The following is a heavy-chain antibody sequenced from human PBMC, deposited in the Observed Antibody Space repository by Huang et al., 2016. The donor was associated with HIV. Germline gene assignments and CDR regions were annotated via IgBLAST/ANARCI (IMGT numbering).Heavy chain of an antibody. Sequence: QVQLVESGGGVVQPGGSLRLSCAASGLTFSTYGMHWVRQAPGKGLEWVACIRYDGSKNYYADSVKGRFTISRDNSKNTVYLQMNSLRAEDSAVYYCAKDSTPYTSSYIDYWGQGTLVSVSS. V-gene: IGHV3-30*02. CDR2: IRYDGSKN. CDR3: AKDSTPYTSSYIDY. CDR1: GLTFSTYG. D-gene: IGHD2-2*02. J-gene: IGHJ4*02.